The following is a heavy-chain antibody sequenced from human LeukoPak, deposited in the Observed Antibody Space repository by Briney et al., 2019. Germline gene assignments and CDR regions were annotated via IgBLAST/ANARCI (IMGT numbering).Heavy chain of an antibody. CDR3: ARVPYSSGWYYFDY. V-gene: IGHV3-7*01. J-gene: IGHJ4*02. CDR1: GFTFSSYA. D-gene: IGHD6-19*01. CDR2: IKQDGSEK. Sequence: GGSLRLSCAASGFTFSSYAMSWVRQAPGKGLEWVANIKQDGSEKYYVDSVKGRFTISRDNAKNSLYLQMNSLRAEDTAVYYCARVPYSSGWYYFDYWGQGTLVTVSS.